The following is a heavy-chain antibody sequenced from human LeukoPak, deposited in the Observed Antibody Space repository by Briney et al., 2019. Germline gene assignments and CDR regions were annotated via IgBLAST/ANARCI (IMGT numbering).Heavy chain of an antibody. D-gene: IGHD2-2*01. Sequence: GESLKISCKGSGYSFSSYWIGWGRQMPGKGLEWMGIIYPGDSDTRYSPSFQGQVTISADKSISTAYLQWSSLKASDTAMYYCARSPVPAAAIKASVGYYYGMDVWGQGTTVTVSS. V-gene: IGHV5-51*01. J-gene: IGHJ6*02. CDR3: ARSPVPAAAIKASVGYYYGMDV. CDR2: IYPGDSDT. CDR1: GYSFSSYW.